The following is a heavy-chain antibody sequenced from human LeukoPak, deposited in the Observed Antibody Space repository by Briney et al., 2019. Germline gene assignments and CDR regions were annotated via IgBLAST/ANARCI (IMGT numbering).Heavy chain of an antibody. Sequence: SETLSLTCTVSGDSISSYYWSWIRQPPGKGLEWIGYIYYSGSTNYNPSLKSRVTISVDTSKNQFSLKLSSVTAADTAVYYCARFVLIAVAGYYYGMDVWGQGTTVTVSS. V-gene: IGHV4-59*01. J-gene: IGHJ6*02. CDR2: IYYSGST. D-gene: IGHD6-19*01. CDR3: ARFVLIAVAGYYYGMDV. CDR1: GDSISSYY.